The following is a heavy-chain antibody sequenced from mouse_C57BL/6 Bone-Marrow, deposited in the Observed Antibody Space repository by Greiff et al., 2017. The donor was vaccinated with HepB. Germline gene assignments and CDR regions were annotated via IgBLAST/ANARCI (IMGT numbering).Heavy chain of an antibody. CDR3: AGGRSYGPFAY. CDR1: GYTFTSYG. CDR2: IYPRSGNT. D-gene: IGHD2-12*01. Sequence: VQLQQSGAELARPGASVKLSCKASGYTFTSYGISWVKQRTGQGLEWIGEIYPRSGNTYYNEKFKGKATLTADKSSSTAYMELRSLTSEDSAVYFCAGGRSYGPFAYWGQGTLVTVSA. J-gene: IGHJ3*01. V-gene: IGHV1-81*01.